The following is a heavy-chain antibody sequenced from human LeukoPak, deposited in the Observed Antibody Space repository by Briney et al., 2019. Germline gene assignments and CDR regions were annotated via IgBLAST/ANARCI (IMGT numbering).Heavy chain of an antibody. CDR3: ARGGTGYDRNWFDP. D-gene: IGHD5-12*01. CDR1: GGTFSSHA. Sequence: ASVKVSCKTSGGTFSSHAINWVRQAPGQGLEWMGWMNPNSGNTGYAQKFQGRVTMTRNTSISTAYMELSSLRSEDTAVYYCARGGTGYDRNWFDPWGQGTLVTVSS. CDR2: MNPNSGNT. V-gene: IGHV1-8*02. J-gene: IGHJ5*02.